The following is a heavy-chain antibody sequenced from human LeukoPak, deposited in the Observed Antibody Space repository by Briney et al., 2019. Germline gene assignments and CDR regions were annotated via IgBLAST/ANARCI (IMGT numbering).Heavy chain of an antibody. CDR1: GGSISSYY. Sequence: SETLSLTCTVSGGSISSYYWSWIRQPPGKGLEWIGYIYYSGSTNYNPSLKSRVTMSVDTSKNQFSLKLSSVTAADTAVYYCAGDHYYYMDVWGKGTTVTVSS. J-gene: IGHJ6*03. CDR2: IYYSGST. V-gene: IGHV4-59*12. CDR3: AGDHYYYMDV.